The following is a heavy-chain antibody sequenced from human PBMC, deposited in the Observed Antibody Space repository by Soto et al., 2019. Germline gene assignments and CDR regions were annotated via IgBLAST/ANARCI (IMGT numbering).Heavy chain of an antibody. CDR2: IYYNGNT. CDR3: GRHDWTYYLRAINY. V-gene: IGHV4-39*01. J-gene: IGHJ4*02. D-gene: IGHD3-16*01. Sequence: QLHLQESGPGLVKPSETLSLTCIVSGGSLSSSSYYWAWIRQPPGKGLEWIGTIYYNGNTYYNPSLKSRVPIAFDTSKNEFSLKLSSVTATDTAVYYCGRHDWTYYLRAINYWGQGTLATVSS. CDR1: GGSLSSSSYY.